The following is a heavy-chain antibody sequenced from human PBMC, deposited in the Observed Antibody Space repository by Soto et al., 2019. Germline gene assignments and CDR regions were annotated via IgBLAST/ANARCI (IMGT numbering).Heavy chain of an antibody. D-gene: IGHD4-17*01. CDR1: GFTFSRHA. J-gene: IGHJ4*02. V-gene: IGHV3-23*01. CDR3: AKGYGDADS. CDR2: ISNSDDST. Sequence: EVQLLESGGGLVQPGGSLRLSCTTSGFTFSRHAMTWVRQAPGRGLQWVSSISNSDDSTYYAASVKGRFTISRDISRSTLYLQMDSLRAEDTAVYYGAKGYGDADSWGQGTQVTVSS.